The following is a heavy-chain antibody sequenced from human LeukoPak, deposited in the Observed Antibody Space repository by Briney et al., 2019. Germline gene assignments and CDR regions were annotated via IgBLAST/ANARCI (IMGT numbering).Heavy chain of an antibody. J-gene: IGHJ4*02. V-gene: IGHV4-34*01. Sequence: KSSETLSLTCAVYGGSFSGYYWSWIRQPPGKGLEWIGEINHSGSTNYNPSLKSRVIISVDTSKNQFSLKLSSVTAADTAVYYCARGRYYDSSGYYKRYYFDYWGQGTLVTVSS. CDR2: INHSGST. D-gene: IGHD3-22*01. CDR1: GGSFSGYY. CDR3: ARGRYYDSSGYYKRYYFDY.